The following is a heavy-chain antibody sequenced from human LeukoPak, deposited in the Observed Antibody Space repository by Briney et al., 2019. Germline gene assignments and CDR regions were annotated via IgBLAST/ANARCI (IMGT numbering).Heavy chain of an antibody. Sequence: TGGSLRLSCAASGFTFSSYAMSWVRQAPGKGLEWVSAISGSGGSTYYADSVKGRFTISRDNSKNTLYLQMNSLRAEDTAVYYCAKGSFYCNGNSCPQYYYYMDVWGKGTTVTVSS. CDR1: GFTFSSYA. V-gene: IGHV3-23*01. D-gene: IGHD2-2*01. CDR2: ISGSGGST. J-gene: IGHJ6*03. CDR3: AKGSFYCNGNSCPQYYYYMDV.